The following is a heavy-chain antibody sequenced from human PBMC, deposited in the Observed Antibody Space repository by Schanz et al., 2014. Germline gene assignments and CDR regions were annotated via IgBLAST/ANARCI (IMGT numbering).Heavy chain of an antibody. Sequence: VQLVESGGGVVQPGRSLRLSCAASGFTFSDHYMDWVRQAPGKGLEWVGRITNKPNNYNTEYAASVKGRFTITRDDSRNSQYLQMSSLKTEDTAVYYCVRLYVHDYWGQGALVTVSA. CDR1: GFTFSDHY. CDR2: ITNKPNNYNT. CDR3: VRLYVHDY. V-gene: IGHV3-72*01. D-gene: IGHD3-16*01. J-gene: IGHJ4*02.